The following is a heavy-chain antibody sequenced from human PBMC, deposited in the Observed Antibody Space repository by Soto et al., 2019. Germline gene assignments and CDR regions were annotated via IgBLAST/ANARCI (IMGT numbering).Heavy chain of an antibody. CDR2: STHTGNI. Sequence: QVQLVQSGPEVKKPGASVKVSCKTSGYTFTSYVINWVRQAPGQGLEWMGFSTHTGNINYAQKFQGRVALTTDSSTSTAYMEVRGLRSDDTAVYYCARSGEHPLDFWGQGTPVTVSS. J-gene: IGHJ4*02. D-gene: IGHD3-10*01. V-gene: IGHV1-18*01. CDR1: GYTFTSYV. CDR3: ARSGEHPLDF.